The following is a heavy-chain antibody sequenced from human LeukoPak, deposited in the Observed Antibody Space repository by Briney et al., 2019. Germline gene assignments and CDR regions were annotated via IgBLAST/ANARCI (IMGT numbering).Heavy chain of an antibody. CDR1: GFTFTSSA. CDR2: IVVGSGNT. CDR3: ATRPPSTIFGVVPEASGPPDY. Sequence: GASVKVSCKASGFTFTSSAVQWVRQARGQHLEWIGWIVVGSGNTNYAQKFQGRVTITADESTSTAYMELSSLRSEDTAVYYCATRPPSTIFGVVPEASGPPDYWGQGTLVTVSS. V-gene: IGHV1-58*01. J-gene: IGHJ4*02. D-gene: IGHD3-3*01.